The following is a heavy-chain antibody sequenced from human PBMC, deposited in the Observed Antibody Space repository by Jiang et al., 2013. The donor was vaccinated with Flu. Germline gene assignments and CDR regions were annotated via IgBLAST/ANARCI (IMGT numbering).Heavy chain of an antibody. Sequence: PGLVKPSETLSLTCTVSGGSVSSGGCYWSWIRQPPGKGLEWIGYIYYSGSTNYNPSLKSRVTISIDTSKNQFSLKLSSVTAADTAVYYCARWSRLGLIVGVTNEEDYWGQGTLVTVSS. CDR3: ARWSRLGLIVGVTNEEDY. CDR2: IYYSGST. V-gene: IGHV4-61*08. D-gene: IGHD1-26*01. J-gene: IGHJ4*02. CDR1: GGSVSSGGCY.